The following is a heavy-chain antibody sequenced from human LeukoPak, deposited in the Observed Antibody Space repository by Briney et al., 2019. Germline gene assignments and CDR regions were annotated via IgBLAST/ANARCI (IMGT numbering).Heavy chain of an antibody. CDR1: GFTFSNSW. V-gene: IGHV3-7*01. Sequence: GGSLRLSCAASGFTFSNSWMSWVRQAPGKGLEWVAAIKPDGSAQYYVDSVKGRFTISRDNAKNSLFLQINSLRAEDTAVYYCANGGTYSSGPWGQGTLVTVSS. CDR2: IKPDGSAQ. D-gene: IGHD3-22*01. J-gene: IGHJ5*02. CDR3: ANGGTYSSGP.